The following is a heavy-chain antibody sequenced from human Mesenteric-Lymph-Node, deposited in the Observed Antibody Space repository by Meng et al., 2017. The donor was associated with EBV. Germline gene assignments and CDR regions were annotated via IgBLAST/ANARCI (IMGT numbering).Heavy chain of an antibody. J-gene: IGHJ4*02. Sequence: QVQVVQAGAEGKKTGASVKVSCKASGYTFTNYAFPWLRQGPGQGVEWMGWVSAYNGNTEYPQKFQGRVAMTTDTSTTTVYMELRSLRPDDTATYYCVRTSVYSSGFSDFWGQGTLVTVSS. CDR1: GYTFTNYA. CDR2: VSAYNGNT. V-gene: IGHV1-18*01. CDR3: VRTSVYSSGFSDF. D-gene: IGHD6-19*01.